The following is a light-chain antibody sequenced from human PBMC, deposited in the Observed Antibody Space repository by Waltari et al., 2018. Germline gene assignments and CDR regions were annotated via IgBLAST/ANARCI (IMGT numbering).Light chain of an antibody. V-gene: IGKV2-28*01. CDR3: MQALHTPPA. J-gene: IGKJ1*01. CDR1: QSLLHSNGYNY. Sequence: DTVMTQSPLSLTVTPGEPASISCRSSQSLLHSNGYNYLDWYLQKPGQPPQLLIYLGSDRASGVPDRFSGSGSGTDFTLKISSVEAEDIGVYYCMQALHTPPAFGQGTRVE. CDR2: LGS.